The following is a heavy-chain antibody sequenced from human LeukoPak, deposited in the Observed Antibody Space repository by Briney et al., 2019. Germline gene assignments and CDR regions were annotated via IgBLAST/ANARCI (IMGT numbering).Heavy chain of an antibody. V-gene: IGHV1-69*04. CDR3: ARDPVGIVVVPALDY. D-gene: IGHD2-2*03. CDR1: GGTFSSYA. CDR2: IIPILGIA. J-gene: IGHJ4*02. Sequence: GASVKVSCKASGGTFSSYAISWVRQAPGQGLGWMGRIIPILGIANYAQKFQGRVTITADKSTSTAYMELSSLRSEDTAVYYCARDPVGIVVVPALDYWGQGTLVTVSS.